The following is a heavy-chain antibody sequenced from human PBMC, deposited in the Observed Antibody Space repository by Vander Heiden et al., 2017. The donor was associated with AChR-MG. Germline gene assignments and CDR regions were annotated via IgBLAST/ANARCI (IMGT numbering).Heavy chain of an antibody. CDR2: VSSEGSDK. CDR1: GFTFSRYG. CDR3: AKVEGTGSYMYAFDI. D-gene: IGHD1-26*01. J-gene: IGHJ3*02. Sequence: QVQLVESGGGVVQPGRSLRLSCAASGFTFSRYGMHWVRQAPGKGLEWVAVVSSEGSDKDYAASVKGRFTISRDNSKNTLFLQMNSMRPEDTAVYYCAKVEGTGSYMYAFDIWGQGTMVTVSS. V-gene: IGHV3-30*18.